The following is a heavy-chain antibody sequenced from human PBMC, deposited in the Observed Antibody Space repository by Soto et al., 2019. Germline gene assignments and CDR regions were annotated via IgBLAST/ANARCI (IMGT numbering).Heavy chain of an antibody. D-gene: IGHD3-3*01. CDR2: IYYSGST. Sequence: PSETLSLTCTVSGGSISSYYWSWIRQPPGKGLEWTGYIYYSGSTNYNPSLKSRVTISVDTSKNQFSLKLSSVTAADTAVYYCARGITIFGGTGWFDPWGQGTLVTVSS. V-gene: IGHV4-59*01. CDR1: GGSISSYY. J-gene: IGHJ5*02. CDR3: ARGITIFGGTGWFDP.